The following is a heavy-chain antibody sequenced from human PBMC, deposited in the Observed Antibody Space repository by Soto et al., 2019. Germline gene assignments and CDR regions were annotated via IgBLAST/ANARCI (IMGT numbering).Heavy chain of an antibody. Sequence: QVQLVESGGGVVQPGRSLSLSCAASGFTFNTYDIHWVRQAPGKGLEWVTGISYDGSTEYYADSVKGRFTISRDNSKNTLYLQLNSLRIEDTALYYCARRYSRSLPYYFGMDVWGQGTTVTVSS. CDR1: GFTFNTYD. D-gene: IGHD6-13*01. J-gene: IGHJ6*02. CDR3: ARRYSRSLPYYFGMDV. CDR2: ISYDGSTE. V-gene: IGHV3-30*03.